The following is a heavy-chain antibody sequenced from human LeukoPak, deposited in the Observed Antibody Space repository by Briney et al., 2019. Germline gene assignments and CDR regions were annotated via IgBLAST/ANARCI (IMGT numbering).Heavy chain of an antibody. CDR1: GFTFSDYY. Sequence: GGSLSLSCAASGFTFSDYYMTWIRQAPGKGLEWLSYISSSSSYTNYADSVKGRFTIYRDDAKNSLYLHMNSLRAEDTAVYYCARLEVETYYYGNSSYYINFWGQGTLLTVSS. V-gene: IGHV3-11*06. CDR3: ARLEVETYYYGNSSYYINF. CDR2: ISSSSSYT. D-gene: IGHD3-22*01. J-gene: IGHJ4*02.